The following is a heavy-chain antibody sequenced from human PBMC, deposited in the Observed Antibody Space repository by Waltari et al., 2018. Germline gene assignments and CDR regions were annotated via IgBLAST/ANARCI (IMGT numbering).Heavy chain of an antibody. V-gene: IGHV2-70*11. CDR3: ARILVNSAFHTTIYS. D-gene: IGHD1-26*01. CDR1: GFSLSTSGMC. Sequence: TLREYGPALVNPTQTLTLTCTFSGFSLSTSGMCVSWIRQPPGKALEWLARVDWDDDKYYSTSLKTRLTISKDTSKSQVVLTMTYMDPMDTATYYGARILVNSAFHTTIYSWVQGTLVTVSS. CDR2: VDWDDDK. J-gene: IGHJ4*02.